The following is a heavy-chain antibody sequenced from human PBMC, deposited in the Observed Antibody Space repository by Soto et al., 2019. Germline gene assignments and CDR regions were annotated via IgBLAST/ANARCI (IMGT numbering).Heavy chain of an antibody. CDR3: ARQGEDIVAIYYYGMDV. CDR2: IYYSGST. CDR1: GDSSSTTSYY. Sequence: PSETLSLTCTVSGDSSSTTSYYWGWIRQPPGKGLEWIGSIYYSGSTYYNPSLKSRVTISVDTSKNQFSLKLSSVTAADTAVYYCARQGEDIVAIYYYGMDVWGQGTTVTVSS. J-gene: IGHJ6*02. V-gene: IGHV4-39*01. D-gene: IGHD5-12*01.